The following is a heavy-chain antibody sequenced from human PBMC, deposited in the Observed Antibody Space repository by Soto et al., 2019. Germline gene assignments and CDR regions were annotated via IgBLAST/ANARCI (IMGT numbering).Heavy chain of an antibody. CDR3: AREDDRIGYYLDC. D-gene: IGHD3-22*01. CDR1: GFTFSSYA. Sequence: QVQLVESGGGVVQPGRSLTLSCAASGFTFSSYAMQWVRQAPGEGLEWVAVMSYVGDNKYYADSVKGRFTISRDNSKNTLHLQMNSLRAEDTAVYYCAREDDRIGYYLDCWGQGTLVTVSS. CDR2: MSYVGDNK. V-gene: IGHV3-30-3*01. J-gene: IGHJ4*02.